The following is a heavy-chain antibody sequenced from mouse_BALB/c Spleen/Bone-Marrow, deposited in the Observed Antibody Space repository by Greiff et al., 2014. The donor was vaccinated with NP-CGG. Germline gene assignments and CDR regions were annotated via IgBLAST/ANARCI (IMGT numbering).Heavy chain of an antibody. CDR3: VSGGVGGGYWYFDV. Sequence: VQLVESGAELMKPGASVKISCKATGYTFSSYWIEWVKQRPGHGLEWIGEILPGSGSTNYNEKFKGKATFTADTSSNTAYMQLSGWPAEDSAVDYWVSGGVGGGYWYFDVWGAGTTVTVSS. J-gene: IGHJ1*01. V-gene: IGHV1-9*01. CDR2: ILPGSGST. D-gene: IGHD1-1*02. CDR1: GYTFSSYW.